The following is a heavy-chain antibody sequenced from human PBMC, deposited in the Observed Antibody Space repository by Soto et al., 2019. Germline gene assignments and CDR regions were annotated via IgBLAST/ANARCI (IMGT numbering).Heavy chain of an antibody. CDR3: AIQWDYDILTGYYLKPFFDY. CDR2: IYYSGST. Sequence: LSLTCTVSGGSISSSSYYWGWIRQPPGKGLEWIGSIYYSGSTYYNPSLKSRVTKYEDTSKNQFSLKLSSVIAADTVVYYCAIQWDYDILTGYYLKPFFDYWGQGTLVTVSS. CDR1: GGSISSSSYY. V-gene: IGHV4-39*01. D-gene: IGHD3-9*01. J-gene: IGHJ4*02.